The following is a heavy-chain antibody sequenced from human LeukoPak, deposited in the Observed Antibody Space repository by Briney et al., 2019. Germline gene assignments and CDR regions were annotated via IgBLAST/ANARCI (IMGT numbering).Heavy chain of an antibody. V-gene: IGHV4-34*01. CDR3: ARGPGYSGYDFAFDI. Sequence: SETLSLTCAVYGGSFNAYYWSWIRQPPGKGLEWIGEINHSGSTNYNPSLKSRVTISVDTPKNQFSLRLSSVTAADTAVYYCARGPGYSGYDFAFDIWGQGTMVTVSS. J-gene: IGHJ3*02. D-gene: IGHD5-12*01. CDR2: INHSGST. CDR1: GGSFNAYY.